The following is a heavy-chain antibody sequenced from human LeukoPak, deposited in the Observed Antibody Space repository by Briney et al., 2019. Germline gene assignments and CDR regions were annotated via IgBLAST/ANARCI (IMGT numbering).Heavy chain of an antibody. CDR2: IYYSGST. CDR1: GGSISSSSYY. CDR3: ARQPQNRILSY. Sequence: SETLSLTCTVSGGSISSSSYYWGWIRQPPGKGLEWIGSIYYSGSTYYNPSLKSRVTISVDTSKNQFSLKLSSVTAADTAVYYCARQPQNRILSYWGQGTLVTVSS. D-gene: IGHD2-15*01. J-gene: IGHJ4*02. V-gene: IGHV4-39*01.